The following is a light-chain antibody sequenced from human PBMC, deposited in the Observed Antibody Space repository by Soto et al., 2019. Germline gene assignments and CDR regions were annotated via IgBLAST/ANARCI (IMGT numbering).Light chain of an antibody. CDR1: QSISGW. Sequence: DIQMTQSPSTLSASVGDRVAITCRASQSISGWLAWYQRKPGKAPNLLIYDASNLDSGVPSRFSGSGSGTEFTLTISSLQPDDFATYYCRQYNTYSLTFGQGTKVEIK. V-gene: IGKV1-5*01. J-gene: IGKJ1*01. CDR2: DAS. CDR3: RQYNTYSLT.